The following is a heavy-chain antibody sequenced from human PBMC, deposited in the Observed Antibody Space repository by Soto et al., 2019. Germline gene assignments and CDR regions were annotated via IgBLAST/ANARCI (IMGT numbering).Heavy chain of an antibody. Sequence: QVQLVQSGAEVKKPGASVKVSCKASGYTFTTYYMHWVRQAPGQGLEWMGIINPSGGSTSYAQNFQGRVIMARDTSTCTVSMELRSLRSEAPAVYYCGRGTCWGYSSPVDYWGQGTLVTVAS. J-gene: IGHJ4*02. D-gene: IGHD5-18*01. CDR1: GYTFTTYY. CDR2: INPSGGST. CDR3: GRGTCWGYSSPVDY. V-gene: IGHV1-46*03.